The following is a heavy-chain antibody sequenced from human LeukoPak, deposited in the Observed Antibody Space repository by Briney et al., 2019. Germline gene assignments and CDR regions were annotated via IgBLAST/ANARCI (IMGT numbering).Heavy chain of an antibody. J-gene: IGHJ4*02. CDR3: ARDLMRQWPLDY. Sequence: PGGSLRLSCAASGFTFSSYSMNWVRQAPGKGLEWVSSISSSSSYIYYADSVKGRFTISRDNAKNSLYLQMNSLRAEDTAVYYCARDLMRQWPLDYWGQGTLVTVSS. D-gene: IGHD6-19*01. V-gene: IGHV3-21*04. CDR2: ISSSSSYI. CDR1: GFTFSSYS.